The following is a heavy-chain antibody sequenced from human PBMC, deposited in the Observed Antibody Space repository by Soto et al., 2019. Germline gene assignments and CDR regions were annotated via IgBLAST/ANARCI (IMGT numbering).Heavy chain of an antibody. CDR1: GYTFTSYY. J-gene: IGHJ6*02. V-gene: IGHV1-46*01. CDR2: INPSGGST. CDR3: ARRITIFGVVYMDV. D-gene: IGHD3-3*01. Sequence: ASVKVSCNASGYTFTSYYMHWVRQAPGQGLEWMGIINPSGGSTSSAQKFQGIVTMTRDTSTSTVYMELSSLRSEDTAVYYCARRITIFGVVYMDVWGQGTTVTVSS.